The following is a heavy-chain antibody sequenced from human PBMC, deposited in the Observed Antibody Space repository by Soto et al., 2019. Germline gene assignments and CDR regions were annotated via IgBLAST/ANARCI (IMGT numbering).Heavy chain of an antibody. CDR3: ATSQKGYNWNYFDH. CDR1: AGSFANYY. D-gene: IGHD1-1*01. V-gene: IGHV4-59*04. J-gene: IGHJ4*02. CDR2: FFHTGFT. Sequence: PSETLSLTCALYAGSFANYYWAWLRQSPGKGPEWIGSFFHTGFTSYNPSLESRVSVSVDTSKSQFSLKLSAVTASDTAVYYCATSQKGYNWNYFDHWGQGALVTVSS.